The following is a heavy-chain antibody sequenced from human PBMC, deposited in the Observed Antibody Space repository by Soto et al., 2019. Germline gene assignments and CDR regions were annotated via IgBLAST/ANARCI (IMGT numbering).Heavy chain of an antibody. CDR3: ARESGWELLLFDY. Sequence: KPSETLSLTCTVSGGSISSYYWSWIRQPAGKGLEWIGRIYTSGSTNYNPSLKSRVTMSVDTSKNQFSLKLSSLRSEDTAVYYCARESGWELLLFDYWGQGTLVTVSS. CDR1: GGSISSYY. D-gene: IGHD1-26*01. J-gene: IGHJ4*02. V-gene: IGHV4-4*07. CDR2: IYTSGST.